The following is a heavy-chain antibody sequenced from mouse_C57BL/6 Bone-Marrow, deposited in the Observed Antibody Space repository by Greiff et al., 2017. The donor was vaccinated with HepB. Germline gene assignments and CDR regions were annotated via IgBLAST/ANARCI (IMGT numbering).Heavy chain of an antibody. J-gene: IGHJ4*01. CDR1: GFTFSDYG. CDR3: ARGVYYDYDEGYYYAMDY. Sequence: EVNVVESGGGLVKPGGSLKLSCAASGFTFSDYGMHWVRQAPEKGLEWVAYISSGSSTIYYADTVKGRFTISRDNAKNTLFLQITSLRSEDTAMYYCARGVYYDYDEGYYYAMDYWGQGTSVTVSS. V-gene: IGHV5-17*01. CDR2: ISSGSSTI. D-gene: IGHD2-4*01.